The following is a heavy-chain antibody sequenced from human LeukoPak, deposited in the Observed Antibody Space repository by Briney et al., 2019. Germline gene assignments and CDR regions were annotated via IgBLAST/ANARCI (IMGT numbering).Heavy chain of an antibody. D-gene: IGHD2-2*01. V-gene: IGHV3-74*01. CDR2: INSDGRIT. CDR3: ARVGVPQYAFDI. CDR1: GFTLSSYW. Sequence: PGGSLRLSCVASGFTLSSYWMHWVRQVPGKGPVWVSRINSDGRITSYVDSVKGRFTISRDNAKNTLYLQMNSLRAEDTAVYSCARVGVPQYAFDIWGQGTWVTVSS. J-gene: IGHJ3*02.